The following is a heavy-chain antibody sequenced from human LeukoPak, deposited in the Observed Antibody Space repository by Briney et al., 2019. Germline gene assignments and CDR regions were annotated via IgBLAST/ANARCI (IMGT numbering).Heavy chain of an antibody. J-gene: IGHJ4*02. CDR3: ARHSGYRTGWPYLED. CDR2: IDTRGNT. CDR1: GGSISSSF. Sequence: SETLSLTCTVSGGSISSSFWSWIRQPAGKGLEWIGRIDTRGNTNYNPSIESRVTMSIATPKNQFSLKLTSVTAADTAVYYCARHSGYRTGWPYLEDWGRGTLVSVST. D-gene: IGHD5-12*01. V-gene: IGHV4-4*07.